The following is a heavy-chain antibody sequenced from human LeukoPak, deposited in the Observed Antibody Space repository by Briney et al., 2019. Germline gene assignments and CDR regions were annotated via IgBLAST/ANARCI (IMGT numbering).Heavy chain of an antibody. D-gene: IGHD3-16*02. CDR3: ARLTPPQDYVWGSYRYGFDT. J-gene: IGHJ5*02. CDR2: FDASDTYT. V-gene: IGHV5-10-1*01. CDR1: GYSFTNYW. Sequence: GESLRISCKGSGYSFTNYWISWVRQMPGKGLEWMGMFDASDTYTNYSPSFQGHATISADQSISTVYLQWSSLKASDTAMYYCARLTPPQDYVWGSYRYGFDTWGEGALVTVSS.